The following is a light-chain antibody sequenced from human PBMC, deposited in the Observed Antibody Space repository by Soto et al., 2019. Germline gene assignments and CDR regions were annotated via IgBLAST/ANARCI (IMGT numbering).Light chain of an antibody. CDR2: EGS. V-gene: IGLV2-23*01. J-gene: IGLJ2*01. Sequence: QSALTQPGSVSGSPGQSITISCSGTSSDIGSYNLVSWYQQHPGKAPKVIIFEGSRLPSGVSNRFSGSKSGNTASLTISGLRPEDEADYYCSSFAGSNVLVVFGGGTKLTVL. CDR3: SSFAGSNVLVV. CDR1: SSDIGSYNL.